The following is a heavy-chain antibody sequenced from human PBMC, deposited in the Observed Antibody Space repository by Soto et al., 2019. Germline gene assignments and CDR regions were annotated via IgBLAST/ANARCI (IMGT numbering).Heavy chain of an antibody. J-gene: IGHJ4*02. CDR1: GGSISSGDYY. Sequence: PSETLSLTCTVSGGSISSGDYYWSWIRQPPGKGLEWIGYIYYSGSTYYNPSLKSRVTISVDTSKNQFSLKLSSVTAADTAVYYCARFSPSGWLTGFDYWGQGTLVTVSS. CDR3: ARFSPSGWLTGFDY. CDR2: IYYSGST. V-gene: IGHV4-30-4*01. D-gene: IGHD6-19*01.